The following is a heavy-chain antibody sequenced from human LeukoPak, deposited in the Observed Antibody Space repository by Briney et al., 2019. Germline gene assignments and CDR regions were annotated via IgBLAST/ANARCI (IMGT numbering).Heavy chain of an antibody. V-gene: IGHV3-74*01. Sequence: GGSLRLSCAASGFTFSDNWMHWVRQAPGKGLVWVSVISSDGRSTIYADSVEGRFTISRDNAKNTLYLQMDSLRAEDTAVYFCASQLGGNVYWGQGTLVTVSS. D-gene: IGHD3-16*01. J-gene: IGHJ4*02. CDR1: GFTFSDNW. CDR2: ISSDGRST. CDR3: ASQLGGNVY.